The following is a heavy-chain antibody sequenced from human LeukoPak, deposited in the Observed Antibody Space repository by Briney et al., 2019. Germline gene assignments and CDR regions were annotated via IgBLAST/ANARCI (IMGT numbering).Heavy chain of an antibody. D-gene: IGHD1-1*01. Sequence: SETLSLTCTVSGGSISSGDYYWSWIRQPPGKGLEWIGYIYYSGSTYYNPSLKSRVTILVDTSKNQFSLKPSSVTAADTAVYYCARVEGMRNFDYWGQGTLVTVSS. CDR3: ARVEGMRNFDY. V-gene: IGHV4-30-4*08. CDR1: GGSISSGDYY. CDR2: IYYSGST. J-gene: IGHJ4*02.